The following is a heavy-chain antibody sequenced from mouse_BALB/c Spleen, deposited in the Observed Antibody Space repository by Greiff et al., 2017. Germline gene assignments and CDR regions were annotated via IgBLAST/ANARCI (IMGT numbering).Heavy chain of an antibody. Sequence: EVQLQESGPSLVKPSQTLSLTCSVTGDSITSGYWNWIRKFPGNKLEYMGYISYSGSTYYNPSLKSRISITRDTSKNQYYLQLNSVTTEDTATYYCARVDGYGNYWFAYWGQGTLVTVSA. CDR3: ARVDGYGNYWFAY. CDR2: ISYSGST. CDR1: GDSITSGY. D-gene: IGHD2-1*01. J-gene: IGHJ3*01. V-gene: IGHV3-8*02.